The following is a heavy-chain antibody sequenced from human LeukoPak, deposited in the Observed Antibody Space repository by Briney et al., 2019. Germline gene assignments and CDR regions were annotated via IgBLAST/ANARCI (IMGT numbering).Heavy chain of an antibody. CDR1: GYSISSGYY. Sequence: SETLSLTCTVSGYSISSGYYWGWIRQPPGKGLEWIGSIYYSGSTYYNPSLKSRVTISVDTSKNQFSLKLSSVTAADTAVYYCARQYSSSWYSGSIYYFDYWGQGTLVTVSS. V-gene: IGHV4-38-2*02. D-gene: IGHD6-13*01. CDR3: ARQYSSSWYSGSIYYFDY. J-gene: IGHJ4*02. CDR2: IYYSGST.